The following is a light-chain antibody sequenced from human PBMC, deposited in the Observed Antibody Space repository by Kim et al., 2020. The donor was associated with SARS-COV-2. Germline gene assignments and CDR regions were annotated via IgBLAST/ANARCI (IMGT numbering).Light chain of an antibody. CDR1: SSNIGSDY. Sequence: GQRVTISCSGSSSNIGSDYAYWYQQLPGTAPKVLIYRNNQRPSGVPDRFSGSKSDTSASLAISALRSEDEGDYYCASWDDSLSGLVFGGGTQLTVL. V-gene: IGLV1-47*01. CDR2: RNN. J-gene: IGLJ2*01. CDR3: ASWDDSLSGLV.